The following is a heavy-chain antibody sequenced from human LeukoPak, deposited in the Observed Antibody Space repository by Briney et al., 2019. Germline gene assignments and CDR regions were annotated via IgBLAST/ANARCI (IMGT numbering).Heavy chain of an antibody. CDR3: AREGSVAGTFDY. CDR2: ISGRGASK. D-gene: IGHD6-19*01. V-gene: IGHV3-23*01. CDR1: GLTFNNYA. Sequence: GGSLRLSCAVSGLTFNNYAMSWVRQAPGKGLEWVSGISGRGASKYYADSVKGRFTISRDNAKNSLYLQMNSLRAEDTAVYYCAREGSVAGTFDYWGQGTLVTVSS. J-gene: IGHJ4*02.